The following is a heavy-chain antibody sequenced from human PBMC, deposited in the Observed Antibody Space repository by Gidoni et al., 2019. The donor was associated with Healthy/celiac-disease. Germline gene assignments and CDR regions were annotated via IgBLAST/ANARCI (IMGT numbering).Heavy chain of an antibody. V-gene: IGHV3-23*01. J-gene: IGHJ4*02. CDR1: GFTFSSYA. D-gene: IGHD3-3*01. CDR3: AKSSVLRFLEWGARGDY. Sequence: EVQLLESGGGLVQPGGSLRLSCAASGFTFSSYAMSWVRQAPGKGLEWVSAISGSGGSTYYADSVKGRFTISRDNSKNTLYLQMNSLRAEDTAVYYCAKSSVLRFLEWGARGDYWGQGTLVTVSS. CDR2: ISGSGGST.